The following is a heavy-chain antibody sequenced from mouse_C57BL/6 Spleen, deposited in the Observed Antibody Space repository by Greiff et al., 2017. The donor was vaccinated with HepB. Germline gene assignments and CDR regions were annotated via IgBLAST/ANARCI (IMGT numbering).Heavy chain of an antibody. J-gene: IGHJ2*01. CDR3: AREGIYDGYYGVFDY. CDR2: IYPGSGST. CDR1: GYTFTSYW. V-gene: IGHV1-55*01. D-gene: IGHD2-3*01. Sequence: QVQLQQPGAELLKPGASVKMSCKASGYTFTSYWITWVKQRPGQGLEWIGDIYPGSGSTNYNEKFKSKATLTVDTSSSTAYMQLSSLTSEDSAVYYCAREGIYDGYYGVFDYWGQGTTLTVSS.